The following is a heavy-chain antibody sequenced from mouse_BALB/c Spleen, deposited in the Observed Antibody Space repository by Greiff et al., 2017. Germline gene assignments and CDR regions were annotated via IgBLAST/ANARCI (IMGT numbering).Heavy chain of an antibody. CDR1: GFSLTSYG. V-gene: IGHV2-5-1*01. J-gene: IGHJ2*01. CDR2: IWRGGST. D-gene: IGHD2-10*02. CDR3: AKNTILVEGYFDY. Sequence: QVQLKESGPSLVQPSQSLSITCTVSGFSLTSYGVHWVRQSPGKGLEWLGVIWRGGSTDYNAAFMSRLSITKDNSKSQVFFKMNSLQADDTAIYYCAKNTILVEGYFDYWGQGTTLTVSS.